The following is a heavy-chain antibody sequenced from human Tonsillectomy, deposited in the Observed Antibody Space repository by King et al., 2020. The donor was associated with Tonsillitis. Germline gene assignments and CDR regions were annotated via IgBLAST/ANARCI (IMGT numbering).Heavy chain of an antibody. J-gene: IGHJ4*02. V-gene: IGHV4-31*03. CDR2: IYYSGST. Sequence: VQLQESGPGLVKPSQTLSLTCTVSGVSISSGGYYWSWIRQHPGKGLEWIGYIYYSGSTYYNVSLKSRVTISVDTSKNQFSLKLSSVTAADTAVYYCVSSTYASSGYSVSYFDYWGQGTLVTVSS. CDR1: GVSISSGGYY. D-gene: IGHD3-22*01. CDR3: VSSTYASSGYSVSYFDY.